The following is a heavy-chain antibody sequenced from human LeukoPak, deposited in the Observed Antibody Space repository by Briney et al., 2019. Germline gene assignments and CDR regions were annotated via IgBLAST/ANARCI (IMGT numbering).Heavy chain of an antibody. D-gene: IGHD3-16*02. CDR2: VNHSGST. V-gene: IGHV4-34*01. Sequence: SETLSFTCAVYGGSFSGDYLTWIRQPPGKGLEWIGEVNHSGSTNYNPSLKSRVTISVDTSKNQFSLKLNSVTAADTAVYYCATRSFRWRVYDYWGQGTPVTVSS. CDR3: ATRSFRWRVYDY. J-gene: IGHJ4*02. CDR1: GGSFSGDY.